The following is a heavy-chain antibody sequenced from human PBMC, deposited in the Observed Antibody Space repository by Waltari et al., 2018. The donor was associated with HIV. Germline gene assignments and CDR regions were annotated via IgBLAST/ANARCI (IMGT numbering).Heavy chain of an antibody. CDR2: VNHSGTT. CDR3: ARGEGWLTPFDS. D-gene: IGHD3-22*01. J-gene: IGHJ4*02. V-gene: IGHV4-34*01. Sequence: QVQLQQWGAGLLKPSETLSLTCTVYGGSFSGYYWTWIRQPPGKGLEWIGEVNHSGTTNSNPSLKSRVTISVDTSKNQFSLKLSSVTAADTAVYYCARGEGWLTPFDSWGQGTLVTVSS. CDR1: GGSFSGYY.